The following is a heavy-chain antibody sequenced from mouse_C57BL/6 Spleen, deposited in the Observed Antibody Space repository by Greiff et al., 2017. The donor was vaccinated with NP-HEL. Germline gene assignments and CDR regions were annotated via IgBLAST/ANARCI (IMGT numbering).Heavy chain of an antibody. CDR1: GYTFTSYW. J-gene: IGHJ2*01. CDR3: ARGAYYSNYLYYFDY. CDR2: IHPNSGST. D-gene: IGHD2-5*01. Sequence: VQLQQSGAELVKPGASVKLSCKASGYTFTSYWMHWVKQRPGQGLEWIGMIHPNSGSTNYNEKFKSKATLTVDKSSSTAYMQLSSLTSEDSAVYYCARGAYYSNYLYYFDYWGQGTTLTVSS. V-gene: IGHV1-64*01.